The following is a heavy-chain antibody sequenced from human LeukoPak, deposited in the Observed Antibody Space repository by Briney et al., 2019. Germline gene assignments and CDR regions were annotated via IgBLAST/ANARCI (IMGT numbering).Heavy chain of an antibody. Sequence: PGGSLRLSCAASGFTFNYYAMSWARQAPGKGLEWVSGISDNEGTTYYTDSVKGRFTISRDNTKNTVYLQMNNLRADDTAVYFCARHDSFIPYWGQGTLVTVSS. CDR1: GFTFNYYA. D-gene: IGHD5-18*01. J-gene: IGHJ4*02. CDR3: ARHDSFIPY. V-gene: IGHV3-23*01. CDR2: ISDNEGTT.